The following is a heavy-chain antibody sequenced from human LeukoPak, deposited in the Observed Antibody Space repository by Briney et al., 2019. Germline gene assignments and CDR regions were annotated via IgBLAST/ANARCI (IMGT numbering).Heavy chain of an antibody. V-gene: IGHV1-18*01. CDR1: GYTFSSSV. J-gene: IGHJ5*02. D-gene: IGHD4/OR15-4a*01. CDR2: IATYNGKT. Sequence: ASVKVSCKASGYTFSSSVISWVRHAPGQGLEWMGYIATYNGKTKYAEKVQGRVTMTTDTSTTTVYMELRTLRSDDTTVYYCARDMVGLSADGNLLEPWGQGTLVTVSS. CDR3: ARDMVGLSADGNLLEP.